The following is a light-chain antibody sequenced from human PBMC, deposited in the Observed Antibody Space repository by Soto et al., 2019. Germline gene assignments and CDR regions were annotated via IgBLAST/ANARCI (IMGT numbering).Light chain of an antibody. CDR3: QQYDNLPLT. V-gene: IGKV3-20*01. CDR2: GTS. J-gene: IGKJ3*01. Sequence: ENVLTQSPGTLSLSPGERATLSCRASQSVSSYSLAWYQQKPGQAPRLVMYGTSNRATGSGSGTEFTLTINSLQSEDFAVYFCQQYDNLPLTFGPGTKVDIK. CDR1: QSVSSYS.